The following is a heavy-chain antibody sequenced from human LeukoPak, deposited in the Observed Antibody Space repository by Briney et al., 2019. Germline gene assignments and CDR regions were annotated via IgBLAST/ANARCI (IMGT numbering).Heavy chain of an antibody. CDR2: IYYSGST. V-gene: IGHV4-59*12. Sequence: SETLSLTCTVSGGSISSYYWSWIRQPPGKGLEWIGYIYYSGSTNYNPSLKSRVTISVDTSKNQFSLKLSSVTAADTAVYYCARYEEGDSDAFDIWGQGTMVTVSS. CDR1: GGSISSYY. D-gene: IGHD2-21*01. CDR3: ARYEEGDSDAFDI. J-gene: IGHJ3*02.